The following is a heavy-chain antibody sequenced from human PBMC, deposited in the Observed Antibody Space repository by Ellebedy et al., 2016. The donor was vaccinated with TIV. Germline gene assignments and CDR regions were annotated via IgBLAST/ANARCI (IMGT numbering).Heavy chain of an antibody. D-gene: IGHD2-15*01. CDR3: AREREAATPPYYYYYGMDV. CDR1: GGSISSSSYY. CDR2: IYYSGST. Sequence: SETLSLXXTVSGGSISSSSYYWGWIRQPPGKGLEWIGSIYYSGSTYYNPSLKSRVTISVDTSKNQFSLKLSSVTAADTAVYYCAREREAATPPYYYYYGMDVWGQGTTVTVSS. J-gene: IGHJ6*02. V-gene: IGHV4-39*07.